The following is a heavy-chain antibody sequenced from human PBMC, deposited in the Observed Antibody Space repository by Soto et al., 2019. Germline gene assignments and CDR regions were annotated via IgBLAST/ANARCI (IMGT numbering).Heavy chain of an antibody. CDR3: ASDKVAFDM. CDR2: INTKTGGT. CDR1: GYIFTGYY. J-gene: IGHJ3*02. Sequence: ASVKVSCKASGYIFTGYYIQWVRQAPGQGLEWMGWINTKTGGTKYAQKFQGRVTMTRDTSINTAYMEVSRLRSDDTAVYYCASDKVAFDMWGQGTMVTVSS. V-gene: IGHV1-2*02. D-gene: IGHD3-9*01.